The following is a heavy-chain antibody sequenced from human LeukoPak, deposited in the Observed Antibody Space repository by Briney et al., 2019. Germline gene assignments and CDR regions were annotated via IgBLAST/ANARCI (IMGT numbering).Heavy chain of an antibody. J-gene: IGHJ5*02. Sequence: GASMKVSCKASGYTFTGYYIHWVRQAPGQGLEWMGRINPNSGGTNYAQKFQGRVTMTTDTSTSTVYMELSSLRSEDTAVYYCARDMPHNCFDPWGQGTLVTVSP. CDR1: GYTFTGYY. D-gene: IGHD2-2*01. CDR2: INPNSGGT. V-gene: IGHV1-2*06. CDR3: ARDMPHNCFDP.